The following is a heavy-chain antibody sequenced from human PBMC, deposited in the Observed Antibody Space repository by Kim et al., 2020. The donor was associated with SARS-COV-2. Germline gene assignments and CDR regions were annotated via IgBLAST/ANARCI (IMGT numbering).Heavy chain of an antibody. CDR2: ISTSGTPT. CDR1: GFTFSDSY. J-gene: IGHJ2*01. V-gene: IGHV3-11*01. D-gene: IGHD1-26*01. CDR3: VRLSLWRAYYNFDL. Sequence: GGSLRLSCAVSGFTFSDSYMSWIRQAPGKGLDLVSYISTSGTPTYYADSVKGRFTISRDNVNNSLFLEMTSLRAEDSAVYFCVRLSLWRAYYNFDLWGRGTSITVSS.